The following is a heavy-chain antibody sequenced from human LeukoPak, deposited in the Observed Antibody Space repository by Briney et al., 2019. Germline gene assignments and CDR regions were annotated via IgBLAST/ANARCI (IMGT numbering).Heavy chain of an antibody. V-gene: IGHV1-2*06. Sequence: ASVKVSCKASGYTFTGYYMHWVRQAPGRGLEWMGRINPNSGGTNYAQKFQGRVTMTRDTSISTAYMELSRLRSDDTAVYYCARYYYGSGSYPPNLDYWGQGTLVTVSS. CDR3: ARYYYGSGSYPPNLDY. CDR1: GYTFTGYY. D-gene: IGHD3-10*01. CDR2: INPNSGGT. J-gene: IGHJ4*02.